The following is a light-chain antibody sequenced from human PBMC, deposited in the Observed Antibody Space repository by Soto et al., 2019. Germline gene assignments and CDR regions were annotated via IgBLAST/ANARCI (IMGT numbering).Light chain of an antibody. J-gene: IGKJ5*01. CDR1: QTITNY. CDR3: QQYGSSPPDT. V-gene: IGKV1-39*01. Sequence: DIQMTQSPSSLSASEGDRVTITCRASQTITNYLNWYQQQSGKAPKLLIYATDTLQSGVPSRFSGSGSGTDYTLTISRLEPEDFAVYYCQQYGSSPPDTFGQGTRLEIK. CDR2: ATD.